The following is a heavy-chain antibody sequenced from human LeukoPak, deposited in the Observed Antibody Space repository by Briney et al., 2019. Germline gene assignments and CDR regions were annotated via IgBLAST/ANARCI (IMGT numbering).Heavy chain of an antibody. CDR2: IIPIFGTA. CDR1: GGTLSSYA. Sequence: SVKVSCKAAGGTLSSYAISWVRQAPGQGLEWMGRIIPIFGTANYAQKFQGRVTITTVESSSTAYMELSSLRSEDTAVYYCAREGITAPTGSDYWRQGTLVTVSS. CDR3: AREGITAPTGSDY. V-gene: IGHV1-69*05. J-gene: IGHJ4*02. D-gene: IGHD6-13*01.